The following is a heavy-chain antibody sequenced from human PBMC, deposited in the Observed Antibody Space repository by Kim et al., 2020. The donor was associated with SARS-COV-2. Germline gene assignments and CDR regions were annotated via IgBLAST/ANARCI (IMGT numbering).Heavy chain of an antibody. D-gene: IGHD6-19*01. J-gene: IGHJ4*02. Sequence: GESLKISCKGSGYTFTSYWIGWVRQMPGKGLEWMGIIYPGDSDTRYSPSFQGQVTISADKSISTAYLQWSSLKASDTAMYYCARHGYSSGWVGVHWGQGALVTVSS. CDR1: GYTFTSYW. CDR3: ARHGYSSGWVGVH. CDR2: IYPGDSDT. V-gene: IGHV5-51*01.